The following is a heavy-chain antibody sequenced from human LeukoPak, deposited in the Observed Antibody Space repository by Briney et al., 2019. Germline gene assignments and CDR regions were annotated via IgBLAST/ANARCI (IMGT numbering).Heavy chain of an antibody. CDR3: ARANSGYEYYYYGMDV. J-gene: IGHJ6*04. Sequence: PGGSLRLSCAASGFTFSSYSMNWVRQAPGKGLEWVSSISSSSSYIYYADSVKGRFTISRDNAKNSLYLQMNSLRAEDTAVYYCARANSGYEYYYYGMDVWGKGTTVTVSS. CDR2: ISSSSSYI. V-gene: IGHV3-21*01. CDR1: GFTFSSYS. D-gene: IGHD5-12*01.